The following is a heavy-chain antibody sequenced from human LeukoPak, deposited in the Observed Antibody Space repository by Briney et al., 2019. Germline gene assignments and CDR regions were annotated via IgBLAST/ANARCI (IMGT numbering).Heavy chain of an antibody. D-gene: IGHD4-23*01. J-gene: IGHJ6*02. V-gene: IGHV3-48*03. CDR3: ASLYGGNLYSGLDV. CDR1: GFTFSSYE. Sequence: GGSLRLSCAASGFTFSSYEMNWVRQAPGKGLEWLSYIRSSGRPIYYADSVKGRFTISRDNGKNSLYLQMDDLRAEDTAVYYCASLYGGNLYSGLDVWGQGTTVTVSS. CDR2: IRSSGRPI.